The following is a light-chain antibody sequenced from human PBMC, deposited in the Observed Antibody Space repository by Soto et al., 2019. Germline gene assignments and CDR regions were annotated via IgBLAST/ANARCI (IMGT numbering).Light chain of an antibody. CDR1: QSLNNR. CDR3: HQYKTYST. J-gene: IGKJ1*01. V-gene: IGKV1-5*01. CDR2: DAS. Sequence: DIQLTQSPSTLSASVGDRVTITCRASQSLNNRLAWYQQKPGKAPKLLIYDASTLESGVSSRFSGTGSETECTLTITDLQADYLATYFCHQYKTYSTFGQGTKVEIK.